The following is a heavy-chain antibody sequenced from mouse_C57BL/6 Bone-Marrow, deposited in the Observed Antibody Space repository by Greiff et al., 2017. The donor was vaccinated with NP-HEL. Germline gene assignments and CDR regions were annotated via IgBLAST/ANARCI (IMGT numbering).Heavy chain of an antibody. D-gene: IGHD2-4*01. J-gene: IGHJ3*01. CDR1: GFTFSSYG. CDR3: ASPYDYDVAWFAY. CDR2: ISSGGSYT. Sequence: EVKLVESGGDLVKPGGSLKLSCAASGFTFSSYGMSWVRQTPDKRLEWVATISSGGSYTYYPDSVKGRFTISRDNATNTLYPQMSSLKSEDTAIYYCASPYDYDVAWFAYWGQGTLVTVSA. V-gene: IGHV5-6*02.